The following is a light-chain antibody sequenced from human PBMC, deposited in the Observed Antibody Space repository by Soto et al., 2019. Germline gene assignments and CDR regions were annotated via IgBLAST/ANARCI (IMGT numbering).Light chain of an antibody. CDR2: GAS. CDR3: QLYNKWPPIT. V-gene: IGKV3-15*01. Sequence: EIVMTQSPATLSVSPGERATLSCRASQSVSSNLAWYQQKPGQAPRLLIYGASTRATGIPARFSGSGSGTEFTLTISSLQSEDFAVYYCQLYNKWPPITFGQGTRLEIK. J-gene: IGKJ5*01. CDR1: QSVSSN.